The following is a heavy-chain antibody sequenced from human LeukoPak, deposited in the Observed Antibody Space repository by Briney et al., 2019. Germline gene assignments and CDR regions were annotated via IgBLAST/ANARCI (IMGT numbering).Heavy chain of an antibody. J-gene: IGHJ4*02. V-gene: IGHV1-69*05. CDR1: GGTFSSYA. CDR3: AREGRRYCSSTSCYNDY. CDR2: IIPIFGTA. Sequence: SVKVSCKASGGTFSSYAISWVRQAPGQGLEWMGRIIPIFGTANYAQKFQGRVTITTDESTSTAYMELSSLRSEDTAVYYCAREGRRYCSSTSCYNDYWGQGTLVTVSS. D-gene: IGHD2-2*02.